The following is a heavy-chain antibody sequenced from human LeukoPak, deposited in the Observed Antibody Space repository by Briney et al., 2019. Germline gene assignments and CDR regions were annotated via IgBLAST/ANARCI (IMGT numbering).Heavy chain of an antibody. J-gene: IGHJ4*02. CDR1: GFTFTSSA. V-gene: IGHV1-2*02. CDR2: INPNSGGT. CDR3: ARHPYSGSYHFDY. Sequence: ASVKVSCKASGFTFTSSAVQWVRQARGQGLEWMGWINPNSGGTNSAQKFQGRVTMTRDTSISTAYMELSRLTSDDTAVYYCARHPYSGSYHFDYWGREPWSPSPQ. D-gene: IGHD1-26*01.